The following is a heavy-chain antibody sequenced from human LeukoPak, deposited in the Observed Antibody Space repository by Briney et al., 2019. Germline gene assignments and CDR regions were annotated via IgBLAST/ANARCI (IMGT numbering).Heavy chain of an antibody. CDR2: IYYSGST. CDR3: ARVPYYYDSSGHNWFDP. Sequence: SETLSLTCTVSGGSISSYYWSWIRQPPGKGLEWIGYIYYSGSTNYNPSLKSRVTISVDTSKNQFSLKLSSVTAADTAVYYCARVPYYYDSSGHNWFDPWGQGTLVTVSS. D-gene: IGHD3-22*01. CDR1: GGSISSYY. V-gene: IGHV4-59*12. J-gene: IGHJ5*02.